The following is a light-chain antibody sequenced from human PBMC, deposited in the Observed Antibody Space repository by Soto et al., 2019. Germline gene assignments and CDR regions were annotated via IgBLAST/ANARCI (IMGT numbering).Light chain of an antibody. CDR3: QNYNSAPLT. V-gene: IGKV1-27*01. CDR2: ATS. CDR1: QDISNS. J-gene: IGKJ4*01. Sequence: DIQMTQSPSSLSASVGDRGTITCRASQDISNSLAWYQQKPGKVPKVLIYATSILQSGVPARFSGSGSGTDFPLPLRSLQPEDVATYYCQNYNSAPLTFGGGTKVEI.